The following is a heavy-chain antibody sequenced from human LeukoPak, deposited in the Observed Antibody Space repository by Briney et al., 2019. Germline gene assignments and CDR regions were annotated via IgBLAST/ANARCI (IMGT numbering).Heavy chain of an antibody. Sequence: PGGSLRLSCAASGFTFSSYGMSWVRQAPGKGLEWVSAISGSGGSTYYADSVKGRFTISRDNAKNSLYLQMNSLRAEDTAVYYCARESFYSSGWYPIFYYYYMDVWGKGTTVTVSS. J-gene: IGHJ6*03. CDR2: ISGSGGST. CDR1: GFTFSSYG. V-gene: IGHV3-23*01. CDR3: ARESFYSSGWYPIFYYYYMDV. D-gene: IGHD6-19*01.